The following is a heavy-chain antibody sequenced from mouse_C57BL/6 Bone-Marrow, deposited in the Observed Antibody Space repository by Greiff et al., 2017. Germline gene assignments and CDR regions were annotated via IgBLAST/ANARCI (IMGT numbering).Heavy chain of an antibody. Sequence: QVQLKESGPELVKPGASVKISCKASGYTFTSYDINWVKQRPGQGLEWIGWIYPRDGSTKYNEKFKGKATLTVDTSSSTAYMELHSLTSEDSAVYFCARDYGSSYWYFDVWGTGTTVTVSS. D-gene: IGHD1-1*01. CDR1: GYTFTSYD. CDR2: IYPRDGST. V-gene: IGHV1-85*01. J-gene: IGHJ1*03. CDR3: ARDYGSSYWYFDV.